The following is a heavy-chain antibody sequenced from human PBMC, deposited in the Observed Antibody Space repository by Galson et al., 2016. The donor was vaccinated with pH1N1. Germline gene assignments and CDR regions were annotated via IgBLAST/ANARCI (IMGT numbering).Heavy chain of an antibody. V-gene: IGHV3-30*18. CDR1: GFTFSSYG. CDR3: AKLAVGYCSGGSCYSVDY. J-gene: IGHJ4*02. CDR2: ISYDGSNK. Sequence: SLRLSCAASGFTFSSYGVHWVRQAPGKGLEWVALISYDGSNKYYADSVKGRFTISRDNSKNTLYLQMNSLRAEDTAVYYCAKLAVGYCSGGSCYSVDYWGQGTLVTVSS. D-gene: IGHD2-15*01.